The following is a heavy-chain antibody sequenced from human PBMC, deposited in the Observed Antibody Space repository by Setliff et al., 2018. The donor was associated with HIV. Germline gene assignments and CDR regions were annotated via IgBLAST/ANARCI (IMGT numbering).Heavy chain of an antibody. CDR2: IKEDGSAT. CDR1: GCTFSSFS. V-gene: IGHV3-7*01. D-gene: IGHD3-3*01. Sequence: GGSLRLSGAASGCTFSSFSMKWVRQAPGKGLEWVANIKEDGSATYYVESVRGRFTISRDNPNNLLYLQMDSLRGEDPAVYYCAREGVHHNFWSGYTYYYGLDVWGQGTTVTVSS. J-gene: IGHJ3*01. CDR3: AREGVHHNFWSGYTYYYGLDV.